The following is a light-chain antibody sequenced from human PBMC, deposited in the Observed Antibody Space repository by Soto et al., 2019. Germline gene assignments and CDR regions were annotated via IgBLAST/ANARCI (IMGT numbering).Light chain of an antibody. CDR1: QDINKF. CDR3: QHYNSYSEA. V-gene: IGKV1-5*03. CDR2: KAS. J-gene: IGKJ1*01. Sequence: IQLTQSPSSLSASVGDRVTVTCRASQDINKFLAWFQQKPGKAPKLLIYKASTLKSGVPSRFSGSGSGTEFTLTISSLQPDDFATYYCQHYNSYSEAFGQGTKVELK.